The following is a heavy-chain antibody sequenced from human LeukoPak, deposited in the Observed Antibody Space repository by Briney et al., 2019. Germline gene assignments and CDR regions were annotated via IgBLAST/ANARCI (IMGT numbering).Heavy chain of an antibody. V-gene: IGHV4-39*07. CDR2: IYYSGST. Sequence: SETLSLTCTVSGGSISSSSYYWGWIRQPPGKGLEWIGSIYYSGSTYYNPSLKSRVTISVDTSKNQFSLKLSSVTAADTAVYYCARDRGIVVVGYFDYWGQGTLVTVSS. CDR3: ARDRGIVVVGYFDY. CDR1: GGSISSSSYY. D-gene: IGHD3-22*01. J-gene: IGHJ4*02.